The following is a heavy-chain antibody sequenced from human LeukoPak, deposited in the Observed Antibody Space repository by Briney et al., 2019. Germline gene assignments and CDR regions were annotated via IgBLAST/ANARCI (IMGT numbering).Heavy chain of an antibody. J-gene: IGHJ4*02. CDR2: IYSGGST. CDR3: ARDGSSSWSNIDY. Sequence: GGSLRLSCAASGFTVSSNYMSWVRQAPGKGLEWVSVIYSGGSTYYADSVKGRFTISRHNSKNTQYLQMNSLRAEDTAVYYCARDGSSSWSNIDYWGQGTLVTVSS. D-gene: IGHD6-13*01. CDR1: GFTVSSNY. V-gene: IGHV3-53*04.